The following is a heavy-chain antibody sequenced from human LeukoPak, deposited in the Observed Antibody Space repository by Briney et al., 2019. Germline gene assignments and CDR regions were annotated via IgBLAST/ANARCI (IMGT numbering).Heavy chain of an antibody. D-gene: IGHD3-10*01. CDR1: GYTFTTYY. CDR2: INPSGGSK. J-gene: IGHJ4*02. CDR3: ARNVGSGLDY. Sequence: ASVKVSCRASGYTFTTYYMHWVRQAPGKGLEWVAFINPSGGSKSYAQEFQGRVTMTRDTSTSTVYMELSSLRSEDTAVYYCARNVGSGLDYWGQGTLVIVSS. V-gene: IGHV1-46*03.